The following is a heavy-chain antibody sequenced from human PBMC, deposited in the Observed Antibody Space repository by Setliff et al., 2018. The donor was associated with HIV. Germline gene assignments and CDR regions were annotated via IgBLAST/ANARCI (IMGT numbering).Heavy chain of an antibody. CDR3: ARDFRIQLWLRSPFDY. J-gene: IGHJ4*02. D-gene: IGHD5-18*01. V-gene: IGHV3-21*01. CDR2: ISSSSDYI. Sequence: GGSLRLSCAASGFTFSSYEMNWVRQAPGKGLEWVSSISSSSDYIYYADSVEGRFIISRDNAKNSLYLQMNSLRAEDTAVYYCARDFRIQLWLRSPFDYWGQGTLVTVSS. CDR1: GFTFSSYE.